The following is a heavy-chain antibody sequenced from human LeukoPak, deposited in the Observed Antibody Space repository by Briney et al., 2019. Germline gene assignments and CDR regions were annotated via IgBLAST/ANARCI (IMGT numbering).Heavy chain of an antibody. D-gene: IGHD3-9*01. CDR2: IYYSGST. CDR3: ARIPILRYYDWFPGAFDI. CDR1: GGSFSGYY. V-gene: IGHV4-34*01. J-gene: IGHJ3*02. Sequence: SETLSLTCAVYGGSFSGYYWDGIRQPPGKGLEWIGSIYYSGSTYYNPSLKSRVTISVDTSKNQFSLKLSSVTAADTAVYYCARIPILRYYDWFPGAFDIWGQGTMVTVSS.